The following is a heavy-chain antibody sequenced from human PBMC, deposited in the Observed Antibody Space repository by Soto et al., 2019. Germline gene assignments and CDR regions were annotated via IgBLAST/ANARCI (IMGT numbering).Heavy chain of an antibody. V-gene: IGHV4-34*01. D-gene: IGHD6-19*01. CDR2: INPSGDT. J-gene: IGHJ4*02. CDR1: GGTLNGNY. Sequence: SETLSLTCAVSGGTLNGNYWGWIRQPPGKRLEWIGEINPSGDTNYNSSLKSRVTISVDTSKNQFSLKLSSVTAADTAVYYCARERDSLLAASYYFYYWGQGTVVTVSS. CDR3: ARERDSLLAASYYFYY.